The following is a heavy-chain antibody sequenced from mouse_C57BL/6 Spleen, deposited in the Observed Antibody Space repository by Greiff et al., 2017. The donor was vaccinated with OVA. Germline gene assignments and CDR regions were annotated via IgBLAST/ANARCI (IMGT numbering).Heavy chain of an antibody. J-gene: IGHJ1*03. CDR3: ARHEDEDYGRGGWYFDV. V-gene: IGHV1-62-2*01. CDR1: GYTFTEYT. CDR2: FYPGSGSI. D-gene: IGHD1-1*01. Sequence: QVQLQQSGAELVKPGASVKLSCKASGYTFTEYTIHWVKQRSGQGLEWIGWFYPGSGSIKYNEKFKDKATLTADKSSSTVYMELSRLTSEDSAVYFCARHEDEDYGRGGWYFDVWGTGTTVTVSS.